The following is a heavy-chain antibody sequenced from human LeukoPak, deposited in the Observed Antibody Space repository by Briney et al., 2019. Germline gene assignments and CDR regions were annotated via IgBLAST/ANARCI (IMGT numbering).Heavy chain of an antibody. V-gene: IGHV3-21*01. CDR3: ARDSSGWSDYYFDY. CDR1: GFTFSSYS. CDR2: ISSSSSYI. Sequence: GGSLRLSYAASGFTFSSYSMNWVRQAPGKGLEWVSSISSSSSYIYYADSVKGRFTISRDNAKSSLYLQMNSLRAEDTAVYYCARDSSGWSDYYFDYWGQGTLVTVSS. D-gene: IGHD6-19*01. J-gene: IGHJ4*02.